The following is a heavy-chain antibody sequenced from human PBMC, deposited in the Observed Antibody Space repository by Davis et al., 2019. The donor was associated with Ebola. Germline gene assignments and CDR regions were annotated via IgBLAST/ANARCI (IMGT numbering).Heavy chain of an antibody. D-gene: IGHD3-22*01. J-gene: IGHJ4*02. Sequence: SVKVSCKASGGTFSSYGISWVRQAPGQGLDWMGGIIPVFGIPKYAQKFQGRVTITADESRITAYLELSSLRSEDTAVYYCAKDRYYDNSPLYFESETWGQGTLVTVSS. CDR1: GGTFSSYG. CDR3: AKDRYYDNSPLYFESET. V-gene: IGHV1-69*13. CDR2: IIPVFGIP.